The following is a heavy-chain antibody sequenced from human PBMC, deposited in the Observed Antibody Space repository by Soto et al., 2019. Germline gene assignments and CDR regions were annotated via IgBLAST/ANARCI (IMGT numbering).Heavy chain of an antibody. J-gene: IGHJ4*02. D-gene: IGHD5-18*01. CDR3: VSDRGYGHASVPYS. CDR2: ISYDGSLQ. CDR1: GFAFSSYG. Sequence: QAQLVESGGGVVQPGRSLRLSCAASGFAFSSYGMHWVRQGPGTGLEWVAVISYDGSLQHYADSVKGRLTISRDNSKNMVLLQMSSLRAEDTAVYYCVSDRGYGHASVPYSWGQGTLVSVSS. V-gene: IGHV3-30*03.